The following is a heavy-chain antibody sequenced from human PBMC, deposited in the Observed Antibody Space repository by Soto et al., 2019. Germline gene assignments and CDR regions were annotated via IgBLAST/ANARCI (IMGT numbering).Heavy chain of an antibody. CDR3: ARLKVWGSWIPVAGIFDY. CDR2: IYYSGST. V-gene: IGHV4-59*08. CDR1: GGSISTCY. D-gene: IGHD6-19*01. Sequence: PSETLSLTCTVSGGSISTCYWSWIRQPPGKGLEWIGYIYYSGSTNYNPSLKSRVTISVDTSKNQFSLKLSSVTAADTAVYYCARLKVWGSWIPVAGIFDYWGQGTLVTVSS. J-gene: IGHJ4*02.